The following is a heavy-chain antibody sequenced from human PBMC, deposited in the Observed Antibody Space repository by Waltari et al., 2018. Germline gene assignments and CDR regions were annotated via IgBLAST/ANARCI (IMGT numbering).Heavy chain of an antibody. CDR1: GGSISSSSYY. CDR3: ARDIVVVPAAQGWFDP. Sequence: QLQLQESGPGLVKPSETLSLTCTVSGGSISSSSYYWGWIRQPPGKGLEWIGSIYYSGSTYYNPSLKSRVTISVDTSKNQFSLKLSSVTAADTAVYYCARDIVVVPAAQGWFDPWGQGTLVTVSS. J-gene: IGHJ5*02. D-gene: IGHD2-2*01. V-gene: IGHV4-39*07. CDR2: IYYSGST.